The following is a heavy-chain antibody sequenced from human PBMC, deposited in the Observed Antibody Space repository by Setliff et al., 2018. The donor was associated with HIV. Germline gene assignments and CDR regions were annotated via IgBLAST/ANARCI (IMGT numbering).Heavy chain of an antibody. CDR2: VDPEDGET. Sequence: ASVKVSCKASGYTFTDYYMHWVKQAPGKGPEWMGRVDPEDGETIYAEKFQGRVAMTTDTTSSTSYMELRSLTSADTAMYYCARIRAAALLNAFDIWGQGTMVTVSS. J-gene: IGHJ3*02. D-gene: IGHD6-13*01. CDR1: GYTFTDYY. CDR3: ARIRAAALLNAFDI. V-gene: IGHV1-69-2*01.